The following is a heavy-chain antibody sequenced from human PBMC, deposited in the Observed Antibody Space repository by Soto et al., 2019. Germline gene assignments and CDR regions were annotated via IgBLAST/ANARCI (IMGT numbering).Heavy chain of an antibody. V-gene: IGHV4-31*03. CDR1: GGSISSGGYY. CDR2: IYYSGST. J-gene: IGHJ4*02. D-gene: IGHD6-13*01. Sequence: QVQLQESGPGLVKPSQTLSLTCTVSGGSISSGGYYWSWIRQHPGKGLEWIGYIYYSGSTYYNPSLRSRVTMSVDTSKNHFSLKLRSVTAADTAVYYCASSRIAAAYFDYWGQGTLVTV. CDR3: ASSRIAAAYFDY.